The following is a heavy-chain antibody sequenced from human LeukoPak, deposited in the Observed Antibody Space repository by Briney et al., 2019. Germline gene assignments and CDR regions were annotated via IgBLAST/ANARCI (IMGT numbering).Heavy chain of an antibody. CDR1: GFTFSSYE. CDR2: ISSSGSTI. J-gene: IGHJ6*04. D-gene: IGHD3-10*02. Sequence: GGSLRLSCAASGFTFSSYEMNWVRQAPGKGLEWVSYISSSGSTIYYADSVKGRFTISRDNAKNSLYLQMNSLRAEDTAVYHCAELGITMIGGVWGKGTTVTISS. V-gene: IGHV3-48*03. CDR3: AELGITMIGGV.